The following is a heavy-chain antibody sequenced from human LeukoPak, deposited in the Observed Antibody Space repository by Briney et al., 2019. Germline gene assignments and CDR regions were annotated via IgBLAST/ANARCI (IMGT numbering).Heavy chain of an antibody. CDR1: GYTFTSYY. V-gene: IGHV1-46*01. CDR2: INPSGGST. J-gene: IGHJ4*02. D-gene: IGHD6-19*01. CDR3: ARDLPVAGTSRCFGY. Sequence: ASVKVSCKASGYTFTSYYMHWVRQAPGQGLEWMGIINPSGGSTSHAQKFQGRVTMTRDTSTSTVYMELSSLRSEDTAVYYCARDLPVAGTSRCFGYWGQGTLVTVSS.